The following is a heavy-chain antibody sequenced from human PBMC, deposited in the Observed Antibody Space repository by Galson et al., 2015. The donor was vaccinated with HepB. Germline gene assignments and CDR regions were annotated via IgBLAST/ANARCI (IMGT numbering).Heavy chain of an antibody. V-gene: IGHV3-11*05. D-gene: IGHD6-13*01. Sequence: LRLSCAASGFTFSDYSMSWIRQAPGKGLEWVSYISSSSSYTNYADSVKGRFTVSRDNAKNSLYLQMNSLRAEDTAVYYCARVGAAETYFDYWVQGTLVTVSS. CDR1: GFTFSDYS. CDR2: ISSSSSYT. CDR3: ARVGAAETYFDY. J-gene: IGHJ4*02.